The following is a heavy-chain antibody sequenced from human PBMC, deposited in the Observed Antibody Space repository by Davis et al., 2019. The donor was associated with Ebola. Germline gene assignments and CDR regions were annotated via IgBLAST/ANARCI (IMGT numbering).Heavy chain of an antibody. Sequence: MPSETLSLTCTVSGGSISSYYWSWIRQPPGKGLEWIGYIYYSGSTNYNPSLKSRVTISVDTSKNQFSLKLSSVTAADTAVYYCARHVDTAMVEGMDVWGQGTTVTVSS. V-gene: IGHV4-59*01. CDR2: IYYSGST. J-gene: IGHJ6*02. CDR3: ARHVDTAMVEGMDV. CDR1: GGSISSYY. D-gene: IGHD5-18*01.